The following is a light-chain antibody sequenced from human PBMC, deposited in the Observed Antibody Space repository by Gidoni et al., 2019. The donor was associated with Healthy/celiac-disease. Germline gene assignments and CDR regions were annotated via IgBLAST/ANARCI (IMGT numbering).Light chain of an antibody. V-gene: IGLV3-9*01. CDR2: RDS. CDR1: NIGSKN. J-gene: IGLJ2*01. Sequence: SYELTQPPPVSVALGQTARITCGGNNIGSKNVHWYQQKPGQAPVLVIYRDSNRPSGIPERFSGSNSGNTATLTISRAQAGDEADYYCQVWDSSYVVFGGGTKLTVL. CDR3: QVWDSSYVV.